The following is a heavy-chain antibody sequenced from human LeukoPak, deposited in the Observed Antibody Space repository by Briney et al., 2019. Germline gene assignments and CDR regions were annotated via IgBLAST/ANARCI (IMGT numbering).Heavy chain of an antibody. Sequence: GGSLRLSCAASGFTFSSYWMHWVRQAPGKGLVWVSRINSDGSSTSYADSVKGRFTISRDDAKNTLYLQMNSLRAEDTAVYYCARDEACGGDCFNWFDPWGQGTLVTVSS. CDR1: GFTFSSYW. CDR2: INSDGSST. D-gene: IGHD2-21*01. CDR3: ARDEACGGDCFNWFDP. V-gene: IGHV3-74*01. J-gene: IGHJ5*02.